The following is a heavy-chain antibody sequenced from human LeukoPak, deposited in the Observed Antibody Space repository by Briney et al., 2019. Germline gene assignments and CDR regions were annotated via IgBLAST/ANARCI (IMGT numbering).Heavy chain of an antibody. J-gene: IGHJ4*02. Sequence: PGGSLRLSCAAPGFTFRIFGLNWVRQAPGKGPEWVSVIYSGGSTYYADSVKGRFTISRDNSKNTLYLQMNSLRAEDTAVYYCARLDYYDSSGYYWLYWGQGTLVTVSS. CDR2: IYSGGST. CDR3: ARLDYYDSSGYYWLY. V-gene: IGHV3-53*01. CDR1: GFTFRIFG. D-gene: IGHD3-22*01.